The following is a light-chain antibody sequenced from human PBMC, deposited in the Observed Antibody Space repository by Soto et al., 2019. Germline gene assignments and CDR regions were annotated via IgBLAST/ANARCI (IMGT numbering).Light chain of an antibody. CDR3: QSYDSSLSNAV. J-gene: IGLJ7*01. Sequence: QSVLTQPPSVSGASGQRVTISCTGSSSNTGAGYDVHWYQQLPGTAPKLLIYGNSNRPSGVPDRFSGSKSGTSASLAITGLQAEDEADYYCQSYDSSLSNAVFGGGTKLTVL. CDR1: SSNTGAGYD. V-gene: IGLV1-40*01. CDR2: GNS.